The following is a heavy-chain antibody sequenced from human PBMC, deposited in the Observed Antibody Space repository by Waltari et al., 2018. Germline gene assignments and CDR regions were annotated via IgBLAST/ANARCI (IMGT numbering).Heavy chain of an antibody. J-gene: IGHJ6*02. Sequence: EVQLVESGGGLVQPGGSLRLSCAASGFTFSSYALPWVLPAPVKGLEYVSAISSNGGSTYYANSGKGRFTISRDNSKNTLYLQMGSLRAEDMAVYYCARSEGYYDSSGYYYVDGMDVWGQGTTVTVSS. D-gene: IGHD3-22*01. CDR1: GFTFSSYA. V-gene: IGHV3-64*01. CDR3: ARSEGYYDSSGYYYVDGMDV. CDR2: ISSNGGST.